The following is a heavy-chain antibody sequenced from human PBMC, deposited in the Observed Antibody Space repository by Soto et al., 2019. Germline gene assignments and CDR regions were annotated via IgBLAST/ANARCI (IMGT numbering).Heavy chain of an antibody. V-gene: IGHV3-64D*06. D-gene: IGHD2-21*01. Sequence: PGGSLRLSCSASGFVFSAYALHWVRQAPGKGLEYVSAISSSGNNTYYADSVKGRFIISRDNSKNTLSLQMSSLRTEDTAVYYCVTDVVEVPPKRGDYWGRGPLVTVSS. J-gene: IGHJ4*02. CDR1: GFVFSAYA. CDR3: VTDVVEVPPKRGDY. CDR2: ISSSGNNT.